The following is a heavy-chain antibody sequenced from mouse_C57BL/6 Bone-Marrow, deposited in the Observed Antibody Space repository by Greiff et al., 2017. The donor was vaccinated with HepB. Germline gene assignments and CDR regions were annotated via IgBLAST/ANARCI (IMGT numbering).Heavy chain of an antibody. J-gene: IGHJ3*01. D-gene: IGHD2-3*01. V-gene: IGHV7-1*01. CDR2: SRNKANDYTT. Sequence: EVMLVESGGGLVQSGRSLRLSCATSGFTFSDFYMEWVRQAPGKGLEWIAASRNKANDYTTEYSASVKGRFIVSRDTSQSILYLQMNALRAEDTAIYYCARDEDGRWFAYWGQGTLVTVSA. CDR3: ARDEDGRWFAY. CDR1: GFTFSDFY.